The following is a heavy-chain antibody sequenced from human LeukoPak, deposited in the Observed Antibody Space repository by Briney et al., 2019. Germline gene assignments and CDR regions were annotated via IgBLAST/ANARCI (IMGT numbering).Heavy chain of an antibody. CDR1: GGSISSGSYY. Sequence: SQTLSLTCTVSGGSISSGSYYWSWIRQPAGRGLECIGRISTSGSTNYNPSLKRRVIISLDTSKNQFSLKLNSVTAADTAVYYCAREDASGSYWDYYMDVWGKGTTVTVSS. CDR3: AREDASGSYWDYYMDV. CDR2: ISTSGST. D-gene: IGHD3-10*01. J-gene: IGHJ6*03. V-gene: IGHV4-61*02.